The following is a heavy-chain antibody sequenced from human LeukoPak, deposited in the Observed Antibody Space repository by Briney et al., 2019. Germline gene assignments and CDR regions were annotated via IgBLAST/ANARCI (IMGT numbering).Heavy chain of an antibody. V-gene: IGHV3-74*03. J-gene: IGHJ4*02. CDR1: GLTLSEYW. D-gene: IGHD1-14*01. CDR3: TSGIGTYDY. Sequence: GGSLRLSCAVSGLTLSEYWMHWVRQDAGKGLVWVAGISKDGGSTEYADFVKGRCTISRDNAKNPLYLQMNSLTVDDTAVYYCTSGIGTYDYWGLGAQVTVSS. CDR2: ISKDGGST.